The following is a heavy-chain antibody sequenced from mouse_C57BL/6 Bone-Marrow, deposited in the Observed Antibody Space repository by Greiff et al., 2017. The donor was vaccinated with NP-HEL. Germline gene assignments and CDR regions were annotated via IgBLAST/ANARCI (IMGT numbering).Heavy chain of an antibody. V-gene: IGHV1-81*01. CDR3: ARSGVDWYFDV. CDR2: FYPRSGNT. J-gene: IGHJ1*03. D-gene: IGHD1-3*01. CDR1: GYTFTSYG. Sequence: VKLQQSGAELARPGASVKLSCKASGYTFTSYGIRWVKQSNGQGLEWIGEFYPRSGNTYYNEKFKGKATLTADKSSSTAYMELRRLTSEDSAVYFCARSGVDWYFDVWGKGTTVTVSS.